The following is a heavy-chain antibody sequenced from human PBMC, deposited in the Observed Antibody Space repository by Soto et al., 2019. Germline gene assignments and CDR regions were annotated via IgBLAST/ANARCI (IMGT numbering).Heavy chain of an antibody. J-gene: IGHJ3*02. CDR2: ISGSGGST. V-gene: IGHV3-23*01. Sequence: GGSLRLSCAASGFTFSSYAMSWVRQAPGKGLEWVSAISGSGGSTYYADSVKGRFTISRDNSKNTLYLQMNSLRAEDTAVYYCAKTESWFGELQSQDAFDIWGQGTMVTVSS. D-gene: IGHD3-10*01. CDR1: GFTFSSYA. CDR3: AKTESWFGELQSQDAFDI.